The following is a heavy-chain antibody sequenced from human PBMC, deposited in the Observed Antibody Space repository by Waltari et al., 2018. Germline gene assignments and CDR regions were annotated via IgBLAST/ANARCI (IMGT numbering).Heavy chain of an antibody. J-gene: IGHJ4*02. CDR1: GGSISSSSYY. V-gene: IGHV4-39*01. Sequence: QLQLQESGPGLVKPSETLSLTCTVSGGSISSSSYYWGWIRQPPGKGLEWIGRIYYRGVTYSNPSLKSRVTISVSPSKNHFSLKLSSVTAADTAVYYCASVITIFGVVITPIDYWGQGTLVTVSS. D-gene: IGHD3-3*01. CDR2: IYYRGVT. CDR3: ASVITIFGVVITPIDY.